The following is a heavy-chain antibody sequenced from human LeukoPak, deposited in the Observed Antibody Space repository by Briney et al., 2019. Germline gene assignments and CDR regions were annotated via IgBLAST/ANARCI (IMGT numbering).Heavy chain of an antibody. D-gene: IGHD3-22*01. CDR2: ISAYNGNT. CDR3: ARYGAYYYDSSGYSYDY. CDR1: GYTFTSYG. Sequence: GASVKVSCKASGYTFTSYGISWVRQAPGRGLEWMGWISAYNGNTNYAQKLQGRVTMTTDTSTSTAYMELRSLRSDDTAVYYCARYGAYYYDSSGYSYDYWGQGTLVTVSS. V-gene: IGHV1-18*01. J-gene: IGHJ4*02.